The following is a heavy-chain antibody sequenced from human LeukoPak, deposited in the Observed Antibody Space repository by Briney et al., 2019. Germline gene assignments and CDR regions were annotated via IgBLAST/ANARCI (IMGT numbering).Heavy chain of an antibody. V-gene: IGHV4-39*01. CDR2: IYYSGTT. CDR1: GGSIDSSNYY. CDR3: ARQRADYFYHYMDV. J-gene: IGHJ6*03. Sequence: SETLSLTCTVSGGSIDSSNYYWDWIRQPPGKGLEWLGNIYYSGTTFYTSSLKSRVTISADMSKNQFSLRLTSVTAADTAVYYCARQRADYFYHYMDVWGKGTKVIVSS.